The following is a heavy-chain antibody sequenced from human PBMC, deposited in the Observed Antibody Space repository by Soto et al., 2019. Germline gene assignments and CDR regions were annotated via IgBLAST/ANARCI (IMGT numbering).Heavy chain of an antibody. CDR3: AREGLPYGLDY. Sequence: EVQLVETGGGLIQPGGSLSLSCAASGFNVSSKYMHWVRQAPGKGLEWVSLTYTGGNSFYASSVKGRFIVSRDISKNTLYLQMNSLSAEDTAVYYCAREGLPYGLDYWGQGSLVTVSS. J-gene: IGHJ4*02. D-gene: IGHD3-10*01. CDR1: GFNVSSKY. V-gene: IGHV3-53*02. CDR2: TYTGGNS.